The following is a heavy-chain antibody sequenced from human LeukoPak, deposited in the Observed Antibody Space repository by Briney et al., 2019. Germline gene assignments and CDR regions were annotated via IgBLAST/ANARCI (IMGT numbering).Heavy chain of an antibody. CDR2: INTNTGNP. D-gene: IGHD6-19*01. CDR3: ARDWYTSDWYGTQPGY. J-gene: IGHJ4*02. CDR1: GYTFTNYA. V-gene: IGHV7-4-1*01. Sequence: GASVKVSCKASGYTFTNYAMNWVRQAPGQGLEWMGWINTNTGNPTYAQGFTGRFVFSLDTSVSTAYLQIRSLKAEDTAVYYCARDWYTSDWYGTQPGYWGQGTLVTVSS.